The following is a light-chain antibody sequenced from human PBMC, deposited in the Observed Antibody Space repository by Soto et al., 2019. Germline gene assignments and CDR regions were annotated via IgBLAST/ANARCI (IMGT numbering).Light chain of an antibody. Sequence: QSVLTQPPSVSGAPGQRFTISCTGTSSNIGAGYDVHWYQQFPGTAPKLLIYGNRNRPSGVPDRFSGSKSGTSASLAITGLQAEDEATYYCQSCDSSLSGSGVFGTGTKVTVL. J-gene: IGLJ1*01. V-gene: IGLV1-40*01. CDR3: QSCDSSLSGSGV. CDR2: GNR. CDR1: SSNIGAGYD.